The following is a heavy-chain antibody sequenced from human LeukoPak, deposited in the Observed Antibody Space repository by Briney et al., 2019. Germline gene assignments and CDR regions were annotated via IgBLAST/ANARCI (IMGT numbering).Heavy chain of an antibody. D-gene: IGHD6-19*01. CDR1: GFSLSTSGVG. Sequence: GSGPTLVNPTQTLTLTCTFSGFSLSTSGVGVGWIRQPPGKALEWLALIYWDDDKRYSPSLESRLTVTKDTSKHQVVLTMTNMDPVDPATYYCAHSRYSSGWYSSGFDYWGQGTLVTVSS. CDR2: IYWDDDK. V-gene: IGHV2-5*02. J-gene: IGHJ4*02. CDR3: AHSRYSSGWYSSGFDY.